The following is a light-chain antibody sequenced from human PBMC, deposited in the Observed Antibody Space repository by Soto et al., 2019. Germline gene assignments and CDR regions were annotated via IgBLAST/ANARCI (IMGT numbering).Light chain of an antibody. J-gene: IGKJ1*01. CDR1: QTVPGNY. CDR2: GAS. V-gene: IGKV3-20*01. CDR3: QQYTTPPWT. Sequence: DIVLTQSPCTLSLSPGERATLSCRASQTVPGNYLAWLQHKPGQAPRLLIYGASSRATGIPGRFSGSGSGTDFTLTIARLEPEDFAVYYCQQYTTPPWTLGQGTKVETK.